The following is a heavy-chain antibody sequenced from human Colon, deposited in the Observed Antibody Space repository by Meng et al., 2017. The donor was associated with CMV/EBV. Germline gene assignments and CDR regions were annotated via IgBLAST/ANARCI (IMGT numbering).Heavy chain of an antibody. V-gene: IGHV5-51*06. D-gene: IGHD3-10*01. CDR1: GYSFTSYW. CDR3: ARGGSGSFNWFDS. J-gene: IGHJ5*01. CDR2: IYSTDSDT. Sequence: GGSLRLSCKGSGYSFTSYWIGWVRQVPGKGLEWMGIIYSTDSDTRYSPSFQGQVLISADKSMNTAYLELYNLKASDTAIYYCARGGSGSFNWFDSWGQGTLVTVSS.